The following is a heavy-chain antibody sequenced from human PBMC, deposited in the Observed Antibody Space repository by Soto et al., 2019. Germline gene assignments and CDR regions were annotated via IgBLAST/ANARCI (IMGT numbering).Heavy chain of an antibody. D-gene: IGHD5-12*01. CDR2: MYPGGGPT. Sequence: QVQLVQSGAEVKTPGASVRISCEASGYTVTHYYMHWVRQAPGQGLEWMGVMYPGGGPTTFAQRFQGRVNVTTDTSTNTVSMELRSLTFDDSAVYYCARDGYSGSAGDFWGQGTLVTVSS. CDR3: ARDGYSGSAGDF. CDR1: GYTVTHYY. J-gene: IGHJ4*02. V-gene: IGHV1-46*01.